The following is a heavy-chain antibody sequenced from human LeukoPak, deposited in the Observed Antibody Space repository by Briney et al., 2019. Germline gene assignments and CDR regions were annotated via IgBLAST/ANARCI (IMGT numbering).Heavy chain of an antibody. D-gene: IGHD3-22*01. CDR1: GGSIRSSNW. CDR3: ARDYYSDSSAPYWYFDL. Sequence: SGTLSLTCAVSGGSIRSSNWWSWVRQSPGKGLEWIGEIYHSGSTNYNPSLKSRVTISVDKSENQLSLKLTSVTAADTAVYYCARDYYSDSSAPYWYFDLWGRGTLVTVSS. V-gene: IGHV4-4*02. J-gene: IGHJ2*01. CDR2: IYHSGST.